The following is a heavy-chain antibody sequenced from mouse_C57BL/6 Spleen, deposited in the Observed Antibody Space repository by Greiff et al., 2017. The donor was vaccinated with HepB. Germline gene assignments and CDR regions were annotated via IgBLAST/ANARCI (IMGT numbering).Heavy chain of an antibody. CDR3: AREGNYGRIFAY. CDR2: ISDGGSYT. Sequence: EVKLVESGGGLVKPGGSLKLSCAASGFTFSSYAMSWVRQTPEKRLEWVATISDGGSYTYYPDNVKGRFTISRDNAKNNLYLQMSHLKSEDTAMYYCAREGNYGRIFAYWGQGTLVTVSA. D-gene: IGHD1-1*01. CDR1: GFTFSSYA. J-gene: IGHJ3*01. V-gene: IGHV5-4*01.